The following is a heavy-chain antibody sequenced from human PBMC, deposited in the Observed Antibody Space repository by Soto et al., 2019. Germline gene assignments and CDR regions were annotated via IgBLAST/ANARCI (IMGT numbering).Heavy chain of an antibody. CDR2: IYDSGST. J-gene: IGHJ3*01. Sequence: QVQLQESGPRLVKPSETLSVTCTVSGDSVSSNNYFGTWIRQPPGKRLDWIGYIYDSGSTDYNPSLKSRVAISVETSKNKFSLRLSSVTAVETAVYYCVRTRGKMAHDAFALWGQGTMVTVSP. V-gene: IGHV4-61*01. D-gene: IGHD2-2*01. CDR1: GDSVSSNNYF. CDR3: VRTRGKMAHDAFAL.